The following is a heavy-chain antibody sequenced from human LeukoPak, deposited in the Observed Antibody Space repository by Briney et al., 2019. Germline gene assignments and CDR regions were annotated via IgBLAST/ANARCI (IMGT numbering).Heavy chain of an antibody. J-gene: IGHJ4*02. Sequence: ASVKVSCKASRYTFTRNYIHWVQQAPGQGLEWMGIIDPGAGTTDYAQRFQGRVSLTSDTSTRTVYMQLSTLRSEDTGVYYCARGQGYSSSHHDFWGQGTLVTISS. D-gene: IGHD6-13*01. CDR3: ARGQGYSSSHHDF. CDR2: IDPGAGTT. CDR1: RYTFTRNY. V-gene: IGHV1-46*01.